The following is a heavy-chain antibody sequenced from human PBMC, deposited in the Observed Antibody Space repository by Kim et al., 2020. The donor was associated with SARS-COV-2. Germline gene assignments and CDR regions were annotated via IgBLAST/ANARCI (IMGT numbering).Heavy chain of an antibody. Sequence: NYAQKFQGRDTMTRDTSISIAYMELSRLRSDDTAVYYCARGLYSSGVLDYWGQGTLVTVSS. D-gene: IGHD6-19*01. CDR3: ARGLYSSGVLDY. V-gene: IGHV1-2*02. J-gene: IGHJ4*02.